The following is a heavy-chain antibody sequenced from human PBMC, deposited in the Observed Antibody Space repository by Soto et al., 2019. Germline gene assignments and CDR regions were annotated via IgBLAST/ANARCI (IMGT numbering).Heavy chain of an antibody. CDR3: AKDSDSSGYTFDY. D-gene: IGHD3-22*01. V-gene: IGHV3-23*01. CDR2: ISGSGGST. J-gene: IGHJ4*02. CDR1: GFTFSSYS. Sequence: PVGSLILSCAASGFTFSSYSMSWVRQAPGKGLEWVSAISGSGGSTYYADSVKGRFTISRDNSKNTLYLQMNSLRAEDTAVYYCAKDSDSSGYTFDYWGQGTLVTVSS.